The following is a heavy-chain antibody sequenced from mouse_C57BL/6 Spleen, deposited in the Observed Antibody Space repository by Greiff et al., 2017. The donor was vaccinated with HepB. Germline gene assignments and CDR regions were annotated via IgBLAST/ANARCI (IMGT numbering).Heavy chain of an antibody. CDR3: ARGSTMVTKAY. CDR2: ISDGGSYT. CDR1: GFTFSSYA. J-gene: IGHJ3*01. Sequence: EVKLMESGGGLVKPGGSLKLSCAASGFTFSSYAMSWVRQTPEKRLEWVATISDGGSYTYYPDNVKGRFTISRDNAKNNLYLQMSHLKSEDTAMYYCARGSTMVTKAYWGQGTLVTVSA. D-gene: IGHD2-2*01. V-gene: IGHV5-4*03.